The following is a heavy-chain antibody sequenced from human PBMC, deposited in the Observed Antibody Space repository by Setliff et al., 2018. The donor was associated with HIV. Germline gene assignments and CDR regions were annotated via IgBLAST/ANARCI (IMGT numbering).Heavy chain of an antibody. D-gene: IGHD2-15*01. J-gene: IGHJ3*02. CDR3: ARDLLTCSGGSCDGAFDI. Sequence: ASVKVSCKASGYTFTSYYMHWVRQAPGQGLEWMGIINPSGGSTSYAQKFQGRVTMTRDTSTSTVYMELSSLRSEDTAVYYCARDLLTCSGGSCDGAFDIWGQGTMVTVSS. CDR1: GYTFTSYY. V-gene: IGHV1-46*01. CDR2: INPSGGST.